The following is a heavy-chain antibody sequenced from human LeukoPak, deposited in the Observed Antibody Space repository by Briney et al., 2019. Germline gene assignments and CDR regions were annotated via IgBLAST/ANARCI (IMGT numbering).Heavy chain of an antibody. CDR1: GYTFTSYD. CDR2: MNPNSGNT. D-gene: IGHD5-12*01. V-gene: IGHV1-8*01. CDR3: ARGDIVATGGKWTWFDY. Sequence: ASVKVSCKASGYTFTSYDINWVRQATGQGLEWMGWMNPNSGNTGYSQKFQGRVTITRDTSASTAYMELSSLRSEDTAVYYCARGDIVATGGKWTWFDYWGQGTLVTVSS. J-gene: IGHJ4*02.